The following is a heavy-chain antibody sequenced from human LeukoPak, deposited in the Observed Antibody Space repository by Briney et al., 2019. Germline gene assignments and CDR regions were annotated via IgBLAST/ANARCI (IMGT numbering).Heavy chain of an antibody. J-gene: IGHJ4*02. CDR3: ARENSGSYREFDY. D-gene: IGHD1-26*01. V-gene: IGHV4-4*07. CDR2: IYTSGST. CDR1: GGSISSYY. Sequence: NPSETQSLTCTVSGGSISSYYWSWIRQPAGKGLEWIGRIYTSGSTNYNASLKSRVSMSVDTSKNQFSLKLSSVTAADTAVFYCARENSGSYREFDYWGQGTPVTVSS.